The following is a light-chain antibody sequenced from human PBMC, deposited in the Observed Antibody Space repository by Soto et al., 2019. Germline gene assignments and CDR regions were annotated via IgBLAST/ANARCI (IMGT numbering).Light chain of an antibody. V-gene: IGKV3-20*01. J-gene: IGKJ3*01. CDR1: QSVSSSY. CDR2: GAS. Sequence: ELVLTQSPGTLSLSPGERATLPCRASQSVSSSYLAWYQQKPGQAPRLLIYGASSRATGIPDRFSGSGSGTDFTLTISRLEPEDFAVYYCQQYGDSVFTFGPGTKVDIK. CDR3: QQYGDSVFT.